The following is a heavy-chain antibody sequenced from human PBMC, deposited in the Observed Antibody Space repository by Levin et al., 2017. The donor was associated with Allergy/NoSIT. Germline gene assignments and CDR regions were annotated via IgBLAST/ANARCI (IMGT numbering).Heavy chain of an antibody. J-gene: IGHJ6*02. Sequence: HGESLKISCKASGGTFSSYTISWVRQAPGQGLEWMGRIIPILGIANYAQKFQGRVTITADKSTSTAYMELSSLRSEDTAVYYCATPQEITIFGVPKNYYGMDVWGQGTTVTVSS. D-gene: IGHD3-3*01. CDR3: ATPQEITIFGVPKNYYGMDV. CDR1: GGTFSSYT. V-gene: IGHV1-69*02. CDR2: IIPILGIA.